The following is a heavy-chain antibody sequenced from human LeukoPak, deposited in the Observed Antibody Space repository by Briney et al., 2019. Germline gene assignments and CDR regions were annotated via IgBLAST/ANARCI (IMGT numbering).Heavy chain of an antibody. J-gene: IGHJ4*02. CDR1: GGTFSSYA. Sequence: GASVKVSCKASGGTFSSYAISWVRQAPGQGLEWMGRIIPILGIANYAQKFQGRVTITADKSTSTAYMELSSLSSEDTAVYYCARDPRIAVAGTREFDYWGQGTLVTVSS. D-gene: IGHD6-19*01. V-gene: IGHV1-69*04. CDR2: IIPILGIA. CDR3: ARDPRIAVAGTREFDY.